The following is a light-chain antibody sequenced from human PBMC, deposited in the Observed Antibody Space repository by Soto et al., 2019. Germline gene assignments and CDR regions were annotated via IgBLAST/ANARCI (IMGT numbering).Light chain of an antibody. J-gene: IGKJ5*01. CDR2: DAS. CDR1: QSVSSY. Sequence: EIVLTQSPATLSLSPGEGATLSCRASQSVSSYLTWYQQKPGQAPRLLIYDASNRATGIPARFSGSGSGTDFTLTISSLETEDFAVYYCQQRSNWPPSITFGQGTRLEIK. CDR3: QQRSNWPPSIT. V-gene: IGKV3-11*01.